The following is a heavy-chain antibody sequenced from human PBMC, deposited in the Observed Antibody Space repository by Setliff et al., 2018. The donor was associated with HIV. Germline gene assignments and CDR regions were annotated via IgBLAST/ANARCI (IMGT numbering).Heavy chain of an antibody. V-gene: IGHV4-31*03. Sequence: SETLSLTCTVSGVSISSGGYYWNWIRQHPGKGLEWIGYIYSRGSTYYNPSLKSRITMSVDTSQNQVSLKLSSVTAADTAVYFCARLEKLDDISYFDYWGQGTRVTVSS. CDR2: IYSRGST. J-gene: IGHJ4*02. CDR3: ARLEKLDDISYFDY. D-gene: IGHD3-3*02. CDR1: GVSISSGGYY.